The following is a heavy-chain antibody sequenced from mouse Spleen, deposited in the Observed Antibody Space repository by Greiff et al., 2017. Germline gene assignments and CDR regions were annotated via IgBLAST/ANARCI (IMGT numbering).Heavy chain of an antibody. CDR3: TRKVLYYAMDY. V-gene: IGHV1-15*01. CDR2: IDPETGGT. CDR1: GYTFTDYE. J-gene: IGHJ4*01. Sequence: VQLQQSGAELVRPGASVTLSCKASGYTFTDYEMHWVKQTPVHGLEWIGAIDPETGGTAYNQKFKGKATLTADKSSSTAYMELRSLTSEDSAVYYCTRKVLYYAMDYWGQGTSVTVSS.